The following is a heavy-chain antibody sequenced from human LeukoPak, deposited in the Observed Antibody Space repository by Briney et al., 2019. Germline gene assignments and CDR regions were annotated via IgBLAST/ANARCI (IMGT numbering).Heavy chain of an antibody. CDR2: IIPIFGTA. CDR3: ARGELLLKDPRGPSGMDV. Sequence: GASVKVSCKASGGTFSSYAISWVRQAPGQGLEWMGGIIPIFGTANYAQKFQGRVTITADESTSTAYMELSSLRSEDTAVYYCARGELLLKDPRGPSGMDVWGKGTTVTISS. V-gene: IGHV1-69*13. J-gene: IGHJ6*03. CDR1: GGTFSSYA. D-gene: IGHD1-26*01.